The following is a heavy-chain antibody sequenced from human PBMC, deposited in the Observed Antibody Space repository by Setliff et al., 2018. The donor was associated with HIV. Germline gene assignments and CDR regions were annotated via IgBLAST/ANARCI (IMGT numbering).Heavy chain of an antibody. J-gene: IGHJ4*02. CDR1: GYSLTSGYY. D-gene: IGHD2-2*01. Sequence: TSETLSLTCGVSGYSLTSGYYWGWIRQPPGKGLEWIGSIHDSGRTYYNPSLKSRVTISTDTSKNQFSLRLNSVTVADTAVYYCARVRLRVPPSIFDYWGMGSLVTVSS. CDR3: ARVRLRVPPSIFDY. V-gene: IGHV4-38-2*01. CDR2: IHDSGRT.